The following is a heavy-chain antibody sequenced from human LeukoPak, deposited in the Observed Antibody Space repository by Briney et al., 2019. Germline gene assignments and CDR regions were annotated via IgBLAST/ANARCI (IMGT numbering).Heavy chain of an antibody. V-gene: IGHV3-30*02. CDR3: PKGGSSSWSYFDY. CDR2: IRYDVYYQ. CDR1: GFTFSSYA. D-gene: IGHD6-13*01. J-gene: IGHJ4*02. Sequence: GGSLRLSCAASGFTFSSYAMSWVRQAPGKGLEWVAFIRYDVYYQHYADSVKGRFTISRDNSKNTVYVQMNSLRGEDTAVYYCPKGGSSSWSYFDYWGQGILVTVSS.